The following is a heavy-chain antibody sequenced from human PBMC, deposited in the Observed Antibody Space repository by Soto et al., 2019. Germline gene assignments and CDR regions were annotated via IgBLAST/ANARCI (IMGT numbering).Heavy chain of an antibody. V-gene: IGHV3-30*03. Sequence: GGSLRLSCAASRFTISGHAMHWVRQAPGKGLEWLAVISYDGSDKFYGDSVKGRFTISRDNVKNSLYLQMNGLRAEDTAVYYCARILILGTTRGSYFDYWGQGTLVTVSS. J-gene: IGHJ4*02. CDR2: ISYDGSDK. CDR1: RFTISGHA. CDR3: ARILILGTTRGSYFDY. D-gene: IGHD1-1*01.